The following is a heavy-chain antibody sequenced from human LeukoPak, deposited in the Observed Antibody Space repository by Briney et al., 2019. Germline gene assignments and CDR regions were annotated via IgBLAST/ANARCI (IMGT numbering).Heavy chain of an antibody. J-gene: IGHJ4*02. CDR1: GFTFSDHY. D-gene: IGHD2-2*01. V-gene: IGHV3-72*01. CDR2: SRNRVNSYTT. Sequence: PGGSLRLSCAASGFTFSDHYMDWVRQAPGKGLEWVGRSRNRVNSYTTEYAASVRGRFAISRDHSTNSLYLQMNSLRTEDTAVYYCASQGYCSGASCYLPWVNWGQGILVTVSS. CDR3: ASQGYCSGASCYLPWVN.